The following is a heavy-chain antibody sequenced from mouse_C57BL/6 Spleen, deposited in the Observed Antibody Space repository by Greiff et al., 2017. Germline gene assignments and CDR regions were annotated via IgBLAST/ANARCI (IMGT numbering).Heavy chain of an antibody. CDR2: ISDGGSYT. J-gene: IGHJ2*01. CDR3: SRRGDNWYSFDY. D-gene: IGHD4-1*01. V-gene: IGHV5-4*03. Sequence: DVKLVESGGGLVKPGGSLKLSCAASGFTFSSYAMSWVRQTPEKRLEWVATISDGGSYTYYPDNVKGRFTISRDNAKNNLYLQMSHLKSEDTAMYYCSRRGDNWYSFDYWGQGTTLTVSS. CDR1: GFTFSSYA.